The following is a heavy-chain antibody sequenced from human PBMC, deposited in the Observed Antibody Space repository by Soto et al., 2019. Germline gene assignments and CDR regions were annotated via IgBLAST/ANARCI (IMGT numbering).Heavy chain of an antibody. CDR1: GFTFSSYA. V-gene: IGHV3-30-3*01. J-gene: IGHJ5*02. CDR2: ISYDGSNK. CDR3: ARGGWFDP. Sequence: QVQLVESGGGVVQPGRSLRLSCAASGFTFSSYAMHWVRQAPGKGLEWVAVISYDGSNKYYADSVKGRFTISRDKSKNTLYLQMSSLRAEDTAVYYCARGGWFDPWGQGTLVTVSS.